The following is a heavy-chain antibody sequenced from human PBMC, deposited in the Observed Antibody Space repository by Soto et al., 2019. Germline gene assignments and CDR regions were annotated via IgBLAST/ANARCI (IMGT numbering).Heavy chain of an antibody. J-gene: IGHJ4*02. CDR2: ISYDGSIK. CDR1: GFTFSSHS. Sequence: QVQLVESGGAVVQPGRPLRRSCAASGFTFSSHSIQWVRQAPGKGLEWVAVISYDGSIKYYADSVKGRFTISRDNSKNTAYLQMNTLRAEDTAVFYCAREWSTSGDLDYWGQGALVIVSS. D-gene: IGHD3-10*01. CDR3: AREWSTSGDLDY. V-gene: IGHV3-30-3*01.